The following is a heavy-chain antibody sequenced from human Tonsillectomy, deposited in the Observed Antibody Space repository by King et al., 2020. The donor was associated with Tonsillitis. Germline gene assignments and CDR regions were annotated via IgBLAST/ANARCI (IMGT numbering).Heavy chain of an antibody. CDR3: AKPQEGNSVGWYYLDS. CDR1: GFTFSSYA. J-gene: IGHJ4*02. V-gene: IGHV3-23*03. D-gene: IGHD6-19*01. Sequence: VQLVESGGGLVQPGGSLRLSCAASGFTFSSYAMSWVRQAPGKGLEWVSVIYSGGSSTYYADSLKGRFTISRDNSKNTLYLQMNSLRAEDTAVYYCAKPQEGNSVGWYYLDSWGQGTLVTVSS. CDR2: IYSGGSST.